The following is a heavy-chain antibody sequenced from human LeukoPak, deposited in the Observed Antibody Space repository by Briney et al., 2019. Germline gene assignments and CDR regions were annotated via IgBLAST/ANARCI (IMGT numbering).Heavy chain of an antibody. CDR2: FYSSTRT. D-gene: IGHD4-17*01. V-gene: IGHV4-61*09. CDR1: GDSLTSCSRY. CDR3: ARCMSELDYGDYAYYYYMDV. Sequence: SQTLSLTCTVSGDSLTSCSRYWSWIRQPAGKGLEWIGHFYSSTRTTYNPSLESRVTISGDTAKNQFSLKLDSVTAADTAVYFCARCMSELDYGDYAYYYYMDVWGKGTTVTVSS. J-gene: IGHJ6*03.